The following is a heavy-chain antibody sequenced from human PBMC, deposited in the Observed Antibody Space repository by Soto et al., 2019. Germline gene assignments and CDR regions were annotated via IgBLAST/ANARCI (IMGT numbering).Heavy chain of an antibody. CDR1: DGSISSHY. Sequence: PSETLSLTCTVPDGSISSHYLSWVRQPPGKRPEWIGYVYHSGPTNYNPSLESRVTISLDTSRNQFSLKLNSVTAADTAVYYCATRPTRPPGMWVGVFDYWSQGTLVTVSS. CDR3: ATRPTRPPGMWVGVFDY. CDR2: VYHSGPT. V-gene: IGHV4-59*11. J-gene: IGHJ4*02. D-gene: IGHD3-10*01.